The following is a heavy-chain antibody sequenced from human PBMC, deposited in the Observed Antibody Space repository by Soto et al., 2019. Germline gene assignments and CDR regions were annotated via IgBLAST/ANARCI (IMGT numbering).Heavy chain of an antibody. CDR1: GGSISSGGYY. D-gene: IGHD6-13*01. CDR2: IYYSGST. Sequence: QVQLQESGPGLMKPSQTLSLTCTVSGGSISSGGYYWSWIRQHPGKGLEWIGYIYYSGSTYYNPSLKSRVTISVDTSKNQFSLKLSSVTAADTAVYYCARDRLAAAGTIGEFFDYWGQGTLVTVSS. V-gene: IGHV4-31*03. CDR3: ARDRLAAAGTIGEFFDY. J-gene: IGHJ4*02.